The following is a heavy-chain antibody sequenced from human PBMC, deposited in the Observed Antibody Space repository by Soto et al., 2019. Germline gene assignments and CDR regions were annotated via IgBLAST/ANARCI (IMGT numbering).Heavy chain of an antibody. CDR3: AKFLGIAAAGTI. CDR2: ISGSGGST. J-gene: IGHJ4*02. V-gene: IGHV3-23*01. D-gene: IGHD6-13*01. Sequence: VGSLRLSCAASGFTFNGYAMSWVRQAPGKGLEWVSAISGSGGSTYYADSVKGRFTISRDNSKNTLYLQMNSLRAEDTAVYYCAKFLGIAAAGTIWGQGTMVTVSS. CDR1: GFTFNGYA.